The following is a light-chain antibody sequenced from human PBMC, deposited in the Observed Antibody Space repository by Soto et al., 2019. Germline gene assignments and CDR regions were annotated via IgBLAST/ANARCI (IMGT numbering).Light chain of an antibody. CDR3: CSFAGSNNRV. Sequence: QSALTQPPSASGSRGQSVTISCTGTSSDVGGYNFVSWYQQHPGKAPTLLIYEVTERPSGVPDRFSGSKSGNTASLTVSGLQAEDEADYYCCSFAGSNNRVFGTGTQLTVL. J-gene: IGLJ1*01. CDR2: EVT. V-gene: IGLV2-8*01. CDR1: SSDVGGYNF.